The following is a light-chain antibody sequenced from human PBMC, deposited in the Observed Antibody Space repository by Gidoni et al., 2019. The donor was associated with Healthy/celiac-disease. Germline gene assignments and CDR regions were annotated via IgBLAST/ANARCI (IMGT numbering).Light chain of an antibody. CDR1: QSVSSY. V-gene: IGKV3-11*01. CDR3: QQRSNWPPRLT. Sequence: EIVLTQSPATRSLAPGERATLSCRASQSVSSYLAWYQLKPGQAPRLLIYDASNRATGIPARFSGSGSGTDFTLTISSLEPEDFAVYYCQQRSNWPPRLTFGGGTKVEIK. J-gene: IGKJ4*01. CDR2: DAS.